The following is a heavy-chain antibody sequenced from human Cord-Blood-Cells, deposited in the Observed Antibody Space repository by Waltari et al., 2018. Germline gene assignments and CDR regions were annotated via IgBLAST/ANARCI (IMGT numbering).Heavy chain of an antibody. Sequence: QVQLVQSGAEVKKPGASVKVSCKASGYTFTSSDINWVRQATGQGLEWMGWMNPNSGNTGYAQKFQGRVTITRNTSISTAYMELSSLRSEDTAVYYCARRSVYPYYYYMDVWGKGTTVTVSS. CDR3: ARRSVYPYYYYMDV. V-gene: IGHV1-8*03. J-gene: IGHJ6*03. CDR2: MNPNSGNT. CDR1: GYTFTSSD.